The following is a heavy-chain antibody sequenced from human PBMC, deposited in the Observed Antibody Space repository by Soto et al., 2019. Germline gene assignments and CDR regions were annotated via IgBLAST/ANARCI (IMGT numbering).Heavy chain of an antibody. D-gene: IGHD1-7*01. CDR3: ARSLITGTTDRYRRRYYFDY. J-gene: IGHJ4*02. CDR2: IIPIFGTA. V-gene: IGHV1-69*13. Sequence: SVKVSCKASGGTFSSYAISWVRQAPGQGLEWMGGIIPIFGTANYAQKFQGRVTITADESTSTAYMELSSLRSEDTAVYYCARSLITGTTDRYRRRYYFDYWGQGTLVTVS. CDR1: GGTFSSYA.